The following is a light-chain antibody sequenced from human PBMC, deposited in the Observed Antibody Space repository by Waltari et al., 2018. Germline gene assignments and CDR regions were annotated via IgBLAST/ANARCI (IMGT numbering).Light chain of an antibody. CDR3: LLYYAGARV. CDR2: STT. CDR1: TGAVTSGSY. V-gene: IGLV7-43*01. Sequence: TVVTQEHSLTVSPGGTVPLTCASTTGAVTSGSYANWFQQKPGQAPRSLIYSTTNKPSWTPARFSGSLLGDKAALTLSGVQPEDEAEYYCLLYYAGARVFGGGTKLTVL. J-gene: IGLJ2*01.